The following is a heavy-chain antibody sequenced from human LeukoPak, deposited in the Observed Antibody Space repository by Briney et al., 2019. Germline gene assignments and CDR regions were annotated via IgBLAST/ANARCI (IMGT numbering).Heavy chain of an antibody. Sequence: GGSLRLSCAASGLTFSSYAMNWVRQAPGKGLEWVSAISGGGGSTYYADSVKGRFTISRNNSKNTLYLQMNSLRAEDTAVYYCAKGIQQWPGDYYYYGMDVWGQGTTVTVSS. D-gene: IGHD5-18*01. CDR2: ISGGGGST. J-gene: IGHJ6*02. V-gene: IGHV3-23*01. CDR1: GLTFSSYA. CDR3: AKGIQQWPGDYYYYGMDV.